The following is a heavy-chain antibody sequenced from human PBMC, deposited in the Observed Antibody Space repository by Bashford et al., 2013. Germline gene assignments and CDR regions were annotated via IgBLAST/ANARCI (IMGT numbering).Heavy chain of an antibody. V-gene: IGHV5-51*01. CDR1: GYSFTSYW. Sequence: GESLKISCKGSGYSFTSYWIGWVRQMPGKGLEWMGIIYPGDSDTRYSPSFQGQVTISADKSISTAYLQWSSLKASDTAMYYCARLYYYDFWSGYYSHYGMDVWGQGTTVTVSS. J-gene: IGHJ6*02. D-gene: IGHD3-3*01. CDR2: IYPGDSDT. CDR3: ARLYYYDFWSGYYSHYGMDV.